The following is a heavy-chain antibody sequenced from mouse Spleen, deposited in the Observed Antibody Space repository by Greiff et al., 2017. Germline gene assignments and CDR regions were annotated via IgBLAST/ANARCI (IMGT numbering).Heavy chain of an antibody. Sequence: DVKLVESGGGLVKPGGSLKLSCAASGFAFSSYDMSWVRQTPEKRLEWVATISSGGSYTYYPDSVKGRFTISRDNARNTLYLQMSSLRSEDTALYYCARQDGNWDYFDYWGQGTTLTVSS. V-gene: IGHV5-9*02. CDR2: ISSGGSYT. CDR3: ARQDGNWDYFDY. CDR1: GFAFSSYD. J-gene: IGHJ2*01. D-gene: IGHD2-1*01.